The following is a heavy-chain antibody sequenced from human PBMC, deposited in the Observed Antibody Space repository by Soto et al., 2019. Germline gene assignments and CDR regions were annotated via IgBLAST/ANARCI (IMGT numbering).Heavy chain of an antibody. D-gene: IGHD3-10*01. CDR2: IDPYSGGA. V-gene: IGHV1-2*02. J-gene: IGHJ5*02. Sequence: ASVKVSCKASGYTFTGYFMHWVRQAPGQGLEWMGWIDPYSGGADYAQSFQGRVTMTRDTSISTVYMELSRLRFDDTAVYYCARVIRGAYYNSPLDTWGQGTVVTVSS. CDR3: ARVIRGAYYNSPLDT. CDR1: GYTFTGYF.